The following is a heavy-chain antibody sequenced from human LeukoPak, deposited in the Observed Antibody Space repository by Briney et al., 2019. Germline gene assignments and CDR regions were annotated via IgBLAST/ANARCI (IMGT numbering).Heavy chain of an antibody. J-gene: IGHJ4*02. CDR2: IYYSGST. CDR3: ARGTGYVMEDYLDY. Sequence: SETLSLTCTVSGGSISSYYWSWIRQPPGKGLEWIGDIYYSGSTNYNPSLKSRVTISVDTSKNQFSLRLSSVTAADTAVYYCARGTGYVMEDYLDYWGQGTLVTVSS. CDR1: GGSISSYY. V-gene: IGHV4-59*01. D-gene: IGHD6-13*01.